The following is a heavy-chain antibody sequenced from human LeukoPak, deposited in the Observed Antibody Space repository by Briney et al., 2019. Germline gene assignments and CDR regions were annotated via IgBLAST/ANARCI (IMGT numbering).Heavy chain of an antibody. J-gene: IGHJ6*03. CDR1: GFTFSSYW. Sequence: TGGSLRLSCAASGFTFSSYWMSWGRQAPGKGLEWVANIKQDGSEKYYVDSVKGRFTISRDNAKNSLYLQMNSLRAEDTAVYYCARAVHCDYGGYYYYMDVWGKGTTVTVSS. CDR3: ARAVHCDYGGYYYYMDV. D-gene: IGHD4-23*01. V-gene: IGHV3-7*01. CDR2: IKQDGSEK.